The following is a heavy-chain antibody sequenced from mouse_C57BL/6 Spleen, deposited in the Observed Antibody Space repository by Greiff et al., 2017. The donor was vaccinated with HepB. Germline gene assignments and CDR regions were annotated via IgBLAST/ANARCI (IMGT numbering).Heavy chain of an antibody. Sequence: EVKLQESGPELVKPGASVKISCKASGYSFTDYNMNWVKQSNGKSLEWIGVINPNYGTTSYNQKFKGKATLTVDQSSSTAYMQLNSLTSEDSAVYYCARSSFITTVVGFDYWGQGTTLTVSS. CDR1: GYSFTDYN. J-gene: IGHJ2*01. D-gene: IGHD1-1*01. CDR2: INPNYGTT. V-gene: IGHV1-39*01. CDR3: ARSSFITTVVGFDY.